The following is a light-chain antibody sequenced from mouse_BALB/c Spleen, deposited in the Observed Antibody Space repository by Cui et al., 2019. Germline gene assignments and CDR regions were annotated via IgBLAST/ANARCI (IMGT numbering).Light chain of an antibody. V-gene: IGKV8-28*01. J-gene: IGKJ1*01. CDR3: QNDHSYPWT. CDR2: GAS. CDR1: QSLLNSGNQKNY. Sequence: DIVMTQPPSSLSVSAGEKVTMSCKSSQSLLNSGNQKNYLAWYQQKPGQPPKLLIYGASTRESGVPDRFTGSGSGTDFTLTISSVQAEDLAVYYCQNDHSYPWTFGGGTKLEIK.